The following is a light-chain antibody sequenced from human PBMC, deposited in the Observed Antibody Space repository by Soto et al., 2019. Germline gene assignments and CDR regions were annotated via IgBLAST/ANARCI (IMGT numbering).Light chain of an antibody. V-gene: IGKV3-15*01. CDR2: GAS. CDR3: QQYNNWPGT. Sequence: TLSMSPGERATLSCRASQSLNRDLAWYQQKPGQSPRLLIFGASIRATGIPARSSGSGSGTEFTLTIGSLQSEDCALYYCQQYNNWPGTFGKGTKV. CDR1: QSLNRD. J-gene: IGKJ1*01.